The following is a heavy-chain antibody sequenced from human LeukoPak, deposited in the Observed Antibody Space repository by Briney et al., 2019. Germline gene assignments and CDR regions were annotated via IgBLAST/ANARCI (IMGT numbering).Heavy chain of an antibody. V-gene: IGHV4-39*07. CDR2: IYYSGST. J-gene: IGHJ4*02. D-gene: IGHD3-3*01. CDR1: GGSISSSSYY. Sequence: SETLSLTCTVSGGSISSSSYYWGWIRQPPGKGLEWIGSIYYSGSTNYNPSLKSRVTISVDTSKNQFSLKLSSVTAADTAVYYCARSRPIFGVVTIDYWGQGTLVTVSS. CDR3: ARSRPIFGVVTIDY.